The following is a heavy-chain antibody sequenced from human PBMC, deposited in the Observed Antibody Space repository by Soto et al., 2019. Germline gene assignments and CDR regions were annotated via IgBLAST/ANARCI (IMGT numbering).Heavy chain of an antibody. CDR1: GYSFTSYW. Sequence: GESVKISSNGSGYSFTSYWIGWVRQMPGKGLEWMGIIYPGDSDTRYSPSFQGQVTISADKSISTAYLPWSSLKASDTAMYYCARTDPPNKSRQAPLGISGRVPMATVSS. CDR3: ARTDPPNKSRQAPLGI. V-gene: IGHV5-51*01. D-gene: IGHD6-6*01. CDR2: IYPGDSDT. J-gene: IGHJ3*02.